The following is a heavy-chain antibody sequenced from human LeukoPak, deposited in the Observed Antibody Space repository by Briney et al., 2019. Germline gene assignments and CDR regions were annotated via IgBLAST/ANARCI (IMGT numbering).Heavy chain of an antibody. CDR1: GGSISSYY. Sequence: SETLSHTCTVSGGSISSYYWSWIRQPPGKGLEWIGYIYNSRSTNYNPSLKHRVTISVDTSKNQFSLKLSSVTAADTAVYYCARSAFRYHYVWVSYRPDQFDYWGQGTLVTVSS. D-gene: IGHD3-16*02. CDR2: IYNSRST. J-gene: IGHJ4*02. CDR3: ARSAFRYHYVWVSYRPDQFDY. V-gene: IGHV4-59*08.